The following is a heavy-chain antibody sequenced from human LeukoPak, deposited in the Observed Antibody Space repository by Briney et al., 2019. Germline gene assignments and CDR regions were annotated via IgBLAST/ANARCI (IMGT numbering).Heavy chain of an antibody. Sequence: GRSLRLSCAASGFTFSSYAMNWVRQAPGKGLEWVSGISGSGGSTYYADSVKGRFTISRDNSKNTLYLQMNSLRAEDTAVYYCAKQGATAVAAGGDFDYWGQGTLVTVSS. CDR3: AKQGATAVAAGGDFDY. CDR2: ISGSGGST. CDR1: GFTFSSYA. D-gene: IGHD6-19*01. V-gene: IGHV3-23*01. J-gene: IGHJ4*02.